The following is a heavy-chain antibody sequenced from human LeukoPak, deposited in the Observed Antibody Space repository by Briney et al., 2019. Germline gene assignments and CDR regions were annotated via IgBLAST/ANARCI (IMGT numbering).Heavy chain of an antibody. CDR3: ARRRRGYFDY. Sequence: SETLSLTCTVPGGSISSSSYYWGWIRQPPGKGLEWIGSIYYSGSTYYNPSLKSRVTISVDTSKNQFSLKLSSVTAADTAVYYCARRRRGYFDYWGQGTLVTVSS. CDR2: IYYSGST. CDR1: GGSISSSSYY. V-gene: IGHV4-39*01. J-gene: IGHJ4*02.